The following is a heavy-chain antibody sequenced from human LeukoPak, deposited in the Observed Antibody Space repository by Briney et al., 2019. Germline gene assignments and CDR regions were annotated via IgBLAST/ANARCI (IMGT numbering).Heavy chain of an antibody. CDR2: ISNDGDT. CDR1: GFTFSSYS. J-gene: IGHJ4*02. D-gene: IGHD6-19*01. V-gene: IGHV3-53*01. CDR3: AGDKTTGGWYEFDY. Sequence: GGSLRLSCAASGFTFSSYSMNWVRQAPGKGLECVSVISNDGDTYYADSVKGRFTISRDTSKNTVSLQMNSLRAEDTAVYYCAGDKTTGGWYEFDYWGQGTLVTVSS.